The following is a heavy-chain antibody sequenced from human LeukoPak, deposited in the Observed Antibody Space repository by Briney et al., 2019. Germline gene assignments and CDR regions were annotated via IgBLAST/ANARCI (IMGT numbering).Heavy chain of an antibody. CDR2: INPNSGGT. CDR3: AFQYGDYWYFDL. Sequence: ASVKVSCKASGYTFTGYYMHWVRQAPGQGLEWMGWINPNSGGTNYAQKFQGRATMTRDTSISTAYMELSRLRSDDTAVYYCAFQYGDYWYFDLWGRGTLVTVSS. J-gene: IGHJ2*01. V-gene: IGHV1-2*02. CDR1: GYTFTGYY. D-gene: IGHD4-17*01.